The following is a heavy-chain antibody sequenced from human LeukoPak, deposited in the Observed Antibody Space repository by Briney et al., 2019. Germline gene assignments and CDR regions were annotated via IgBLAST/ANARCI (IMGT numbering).Heavy chain of an antibody. Sequence: GASVKVSRTASGYIFTSNDINWVRQASGQGLEWMGWMNPNNGNTGYAQKFQGRVTMTRNTTISTAYMELSSLRSEDTAVYYYARGEGNSHAYNWFDLWGQGTLVTVSS. J-gene: IGHJ5*02. CDR3: ARGEGNSHAYNWFDL. V-gene: IGHV1-8*01. CDR2: MNPNNGNT. D-gene: IGHD2-21*01. CDR1: GYIFTSND.